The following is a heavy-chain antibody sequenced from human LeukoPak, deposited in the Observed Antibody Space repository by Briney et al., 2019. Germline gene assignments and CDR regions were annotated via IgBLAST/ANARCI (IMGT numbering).Heavy chain of an antibody. CDR2: INHSGST. D-gene: IGHD2-2*01. Sequence: SETLSLTCAVYGGSFSGYYWSWIRQPPGKGLEWIGEINHSGSTNYNPSLKSRVTISVDTSKNQFSLKLSSVTAADTAVYYCARENTYCSSTSRYGAYFDYWGQGTLVTVSS. J-gene: IGHJ4*02. V-gene: IGHV4-34*01. CDR3: ARENTYCSSTSRYGAYFDY. CDR1: GGSFSGYY.